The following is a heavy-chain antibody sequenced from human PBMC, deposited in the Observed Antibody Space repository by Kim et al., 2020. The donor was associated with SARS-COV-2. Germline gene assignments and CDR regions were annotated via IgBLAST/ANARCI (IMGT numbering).Heavy chain of an antibody. Sequence: GGSLRLSCSTSGFTFDSFSMNWVRQTPRNGLEWVATISRDGEGTYYADSVKGRFTISRDNSRDTVSLQMHSLRVEDTATYYCAKERAVIGYGSASYYKSPLDHWGQGTLVTVST. CDR2: ISRDGEGT. D-gene: IGHD3-10*01. V-gene: IGHV3-23*01. CDR3: AKERAVIGYGSASYYKSPLDH. J-gene: IGHJ4*02. CDR1: GFTFDSFS.